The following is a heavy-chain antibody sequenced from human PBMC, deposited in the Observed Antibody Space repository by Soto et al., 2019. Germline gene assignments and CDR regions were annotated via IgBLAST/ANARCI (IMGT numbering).Heavy chain of an antibody. D-gene: IGHD3-10*01. V-gene: IGHV4-34*01. CDR1: GGSFSGYY. CDR2: INHSGST. J-gene: IGHJ6*03. Sequence: QVQLQQWGAGLLKPSETLSLTCAVYGGSFSGYYWSWIRQPPGKGLEWIGEINHSGSTNYNPSLKSRVTISVDTSKNQFSLKLSSVTAADTAVYYCARGFGVTMVRGVYYYYYYMDVWGKGTTVTVSS. CDR3: ARGFGVTMVRGVYYYYYYMDV.